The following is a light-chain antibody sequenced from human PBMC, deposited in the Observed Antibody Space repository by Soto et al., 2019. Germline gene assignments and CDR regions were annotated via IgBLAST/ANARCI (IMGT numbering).Light chain of an antibody. Sequence: DIQLSLYGSVLASSLWYGFTITCLASQDISSSLAWYQQKSGKAPKPLIYDASTLQSGVPSRFSGSRSGTEFSLTLNSLQPEDLATYYCEKLNTFPLTFGQGTKVDIK. J-gene: IGKJ1*01. CDR1: QDISSS. CDR2: DAS. CDR3: EKLNTFPLT. V-gene: IGKV1-9*01.